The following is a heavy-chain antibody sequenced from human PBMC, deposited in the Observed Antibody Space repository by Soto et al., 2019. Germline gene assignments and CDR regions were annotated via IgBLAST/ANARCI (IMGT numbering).Heavy chain of an antibody. V-gene: IGHV3-23*01. CDR3: AKDGAAATVKVGARGRTFDY. CDR1: GFTFSSYA. Sequence: EVQLLESGGGLVQPGGSLRLSCAASGFTFSSYAMSWVRQAPGKGLEWVSAISGSGGSTYYADSVKGRFTISRDNPKNTFYLQMNSLRPEDMAVYYCAKDGAAATVKVGARGRTFDYWGQGTLVTVSS. D-gene: IGHD6-25*01. J-gene: IGHJ4*02. CDR2: ISGSGGST.